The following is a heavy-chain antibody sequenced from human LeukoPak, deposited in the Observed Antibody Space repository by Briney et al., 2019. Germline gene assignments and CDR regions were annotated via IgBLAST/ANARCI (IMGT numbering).Heavy chain of an antibody. V-gene: IGHV4-39*01. CDR2: IYYNGNI. CDR3: ARRAYSSRWFYFDY. Sequence: SETLSLTCTASGGSISSYYWGWIRQPPGKGLEWIGSIYYNGNIYYNPSLKSRVTISVDTPKNQFSLKLNSVTAADTAVYYCARRAYSSRWFYFDYWGQGTLVTVSS. J-gene: IGHJ4*02. D-gene: IGHD6-13*01. CDR1: GGSISSYY.